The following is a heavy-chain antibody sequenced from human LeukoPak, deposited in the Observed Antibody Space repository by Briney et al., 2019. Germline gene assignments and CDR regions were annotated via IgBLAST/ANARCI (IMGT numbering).Heavy chain of an antibody. D-gene: IGHD3-10*01. Sequence: GGSLRLSCAASGFTFSNYWMSWVRQAPGKGLEWVANIKQDRSEKYYVDSVKGRFTISRDNAKNSLYLQMNSLRAEDTAVYYCARGSLWFGELNWFDPWGQGTLVTVSS. J-gene: IGHJ5*02. CDR3: ARGSLWFGELNWFDP. CDR2: IKQDRSEK. V-gene: IGHV3-7*03. CDR1: GFTFSNYW.